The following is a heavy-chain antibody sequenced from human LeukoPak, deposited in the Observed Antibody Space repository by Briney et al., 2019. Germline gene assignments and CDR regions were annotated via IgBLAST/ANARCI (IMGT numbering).Heavy chain of an antibody. D-gene: IGHD2-2*01. Sequence: GGSLRLSCAASGFTFSSYAMHWVRQAPGKGLEWVAVISYDGSNKYHADSVKGRFTISRDNAKNSLYLQMNSLRAEDTAVYYCARGFCSSSTCSTANWGQGTLVTVSS. CDR1: GFTFSSYA. J-gene: IGHJ4*02. CDR3: ARGFCSSSTCSTAN. V-gene: IGHV3-30-3*01. CDR2: ISYDGSNK.